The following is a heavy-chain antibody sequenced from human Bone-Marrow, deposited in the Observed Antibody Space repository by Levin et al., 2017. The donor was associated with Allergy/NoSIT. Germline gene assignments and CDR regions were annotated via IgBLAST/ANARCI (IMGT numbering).Heavy chain of an antibody. Sequence: SGPTLVKPTQTLTLTCTFSGFSLSTTGVGVGWVRQSPGKALEWLAVIYWDDDKRYSPSLRSRLTITKDTSKNQVVLTMTNMDPVDTGTYYCAHRPNGYISGWDQANFDCWGQGTLVTVSA. CDR2: IYWDDDK. D-gene: IGHD6-19*01. V-gene: IGHV2-5*02. CDR3: AHRPNGYISGWDQANFDC. J-gene: IGHJ4*02. CDR1: GFSLSTTGVG.